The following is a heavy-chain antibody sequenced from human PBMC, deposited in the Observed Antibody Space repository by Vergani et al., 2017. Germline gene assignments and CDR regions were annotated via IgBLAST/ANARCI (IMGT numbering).Heavy chain of an antibody. Sequence: QVQLVQSGAEVKKPGASVKVSCKASGYTFTGYYMHWVRQAPGQGLEWMGWINPNSGGTNYAQKFQGRVTMTRDTSISTAYMELSRLRSDDTAVYYCARDKAGCSSTSCSAYYYYYMYVWGKGTTVTVSS. CDR2: INPNSGGT. D-gene: IGHD2-2*01. J-gene: IGHJ6*03. CDR1: GYTFTGYY. CDR3: ARDKAGCSSTSCSAYYYYYMYV. V-gene: IGHV1-2*02.